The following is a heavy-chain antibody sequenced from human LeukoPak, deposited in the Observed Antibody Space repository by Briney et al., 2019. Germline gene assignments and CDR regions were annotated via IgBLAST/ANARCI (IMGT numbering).Heavy chain of an antibody. CDR3: ASIIPRTGTTYY. J-gene: IGHJ4*02. CDR2: IYYSGST. D-gene: IGHD1-7*01. CDR1: GGSISSYY. V-gene: IGHV4-59*01. Sequence: SETLSLTCTVSGGSISSYYWSWIRQPPGKGLEWIGYIYYSGSTNYNPSLKSRVTISVDTSKNQFSLKLSSVTAADTAVYCCASIIPRTGTTYYWGQGTLVTVSS.